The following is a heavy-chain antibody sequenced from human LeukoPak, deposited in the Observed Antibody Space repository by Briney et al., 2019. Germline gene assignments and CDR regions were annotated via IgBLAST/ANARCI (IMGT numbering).Heavy chain of an antibody. Sequence: GGSLRLSCAASGFIFSNYGMNWVRQAPGKGPEWISYISGSSSLIHQADSVKGRFTISRDNAKNLVSLQMSSLRDEDTAVYYCARGSEHLDNWFDPWGQGTLVTVSS. V-gene: IGHV3-48*02. CDR2: ISGSSSLI. D-gene: IGHD1-14*01. J-gene: IGHJ5*02. CDR3: ARGSEHLDNWFDP. CDR1: GFIFSNYG.